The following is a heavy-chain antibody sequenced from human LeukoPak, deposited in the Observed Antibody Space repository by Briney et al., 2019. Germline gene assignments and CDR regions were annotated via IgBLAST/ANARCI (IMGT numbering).Heavy chain of an antibody. Sequence: GGSLRLSCAASGFTFSSYSMNWVRQAPGKGLKWVSSISSSSSYIYYADSVKGRFTISRDNDKNSLYLQMNSLRAEDTAVYYCARDRKDIVVVVAAPNWFDPWGQGTLVTVSS. D-gene: IGHD2-15*01. CDR1: GFTFSSYS. J-gene: IGHJ5*02. CDR2: ISSSSSYI. CDR3: ARDRKDIVVVVAAPNWFDP. V-gene: IGHV3-21*01.